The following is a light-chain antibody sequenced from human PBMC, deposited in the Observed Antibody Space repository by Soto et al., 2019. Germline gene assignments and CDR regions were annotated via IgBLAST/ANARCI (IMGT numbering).Light chain of an antibody. Sequence: EVVMTQSPATLSVSPGERATVSCRASQSVGSNLAWYQQKPGQAPRLLIYGASTRASGIPARFPGSGSGTECTLTISSLQSEDFALYYCQQYNNWPPYTFGQGTNLDIK. CDR3: QQYNNWPPYT. CDR2: GAS. J-gene: IGKJ2*01. V-gene: IGKV3D-15*01. CDR1: QSVGSN.